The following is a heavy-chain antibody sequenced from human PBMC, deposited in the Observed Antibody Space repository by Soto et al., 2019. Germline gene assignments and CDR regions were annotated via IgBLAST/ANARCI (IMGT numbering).Heavy chain of an antibody. CDR3: ARGRSSLDGDVFDI. V-gene: IGHV1-8*01. CDR2: MNPNSGNT. D-gene: IGHD6-13*01. Sequence: ASVKVSCKASGYTFTSYDINWVRQATGQGLEWMGWMNPNSGNTGYAQKIQGRITMTRNTSISTAYMELSSLRSEDTAVYYCARGRSSLDGDVFDIWGQGTMVTVSS. J-gene: IGHJ3*02. CDR1: GYTFTSYD.